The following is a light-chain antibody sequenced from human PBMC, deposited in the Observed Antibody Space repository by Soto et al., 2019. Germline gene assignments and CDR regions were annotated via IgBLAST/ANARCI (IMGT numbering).Light chain of an antibody. CDR2: GAS. V-gene: IGKV3-15*01. CDR3: QQYNNLPFT. J-gene: IGKJ5*01. CDR1: QSVTSK. Sequence: KGMTKSPATLSVHPGEKATLSGRASQSVTSKLAWYQHKPGQAPRLLIFGASTRATGIPARFSGSGSGTEFTLTISSLQSEDFAVYYCQQYNNLPFTFGQGTRLEIK.